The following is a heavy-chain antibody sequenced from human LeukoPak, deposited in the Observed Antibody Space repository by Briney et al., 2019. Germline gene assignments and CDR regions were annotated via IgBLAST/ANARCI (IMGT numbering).Heavy chain of an antibody. CDR3: AKDIGVGFCNGCLFDY. Sequence: PGGSLRLSCAASGFTFSSQWMHWVRHAPGKGLVWVSRISNDGSNTNYADSVKGRFTVSRDNSKNSLYLQMNSLRTEDTALYYCAKDIGVGFCNGCLFDYWGQGTLVTVSS. CDR1: GFTFSSQW. D-gene: IGHD2-15*01. J-gene: IGHJ4*02. CDR2: ISNDGSNT. V-gene: IGHV3-74*01.